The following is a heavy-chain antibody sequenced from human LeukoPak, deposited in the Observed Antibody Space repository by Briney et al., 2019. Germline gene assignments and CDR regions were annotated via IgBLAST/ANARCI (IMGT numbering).Heavy chain of an antibody. J-gene: IGHJ4*02. CDR3: AMNRYYYDSSGYYFDY. D-gene: IGHD3-22*01. V-gene: IGHV1-69*13. Sequence: ASVKVSCKASGGTFSSYAISWVRQAPGQGLEWMGGLIPIFGTANYAQKFQGRVTITADESTSTAYMELSSLRSEDTAVYYCAMNRYYYDSSGYYFDYWGQGTLVTVSS. CDR1: GGTFSSYA. CDR2: LIPIFGTA.